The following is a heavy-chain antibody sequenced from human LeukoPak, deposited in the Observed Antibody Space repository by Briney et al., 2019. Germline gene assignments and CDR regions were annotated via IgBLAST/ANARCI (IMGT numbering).Heavy chain of an antibody. CDR2: IYYSGST. J-gene: IGHJ4*02. CDR1: GGSISSYY. CDR3: ARVSYCSGGRCSSGIIDY. V-gene: IGHV4-59*01. Sequence: SETLSLTCTVSGGSISSYYWSWIRQPPGKGLEWIGSIYYSGSTNYNPSLKSRVTISVDTSKNQFSLKLSSVTAADTAVYYCARVSYCSGGRCSSGIIDYWGQGTLVTVSS. D-gene: IGHD2-15*01.